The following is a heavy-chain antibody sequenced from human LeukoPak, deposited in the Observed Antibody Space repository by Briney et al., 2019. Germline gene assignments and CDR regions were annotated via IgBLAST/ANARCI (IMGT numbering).Heavy chain of an antibody. J-gene: IGHJ4*02. V-gene: IGHV3-7*02. Sequence: QPGGSLRLSCTASGFTLAGYWMTWVRHPPGKGLEWVANIKSDGSEKYYVDSVKGRFTVSRDNTKNSLSLQLNSLRAEDTAVYYCAKLSEYSFDSRGQGTQVTVSS. CDR3: AKLSEYSFDS. CDR2: IKSDGSEK. CDR1: GFTLAGYW. D-gene: IGHD6-6*01.